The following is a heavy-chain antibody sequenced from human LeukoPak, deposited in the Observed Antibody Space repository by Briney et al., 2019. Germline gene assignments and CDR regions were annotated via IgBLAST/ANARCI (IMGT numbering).Heavy chain of an antibody. Sequence: ASVKVSCKASGYTFTSYDINRVRQAPGQGLEWIGCISPTGGTVYVQKFQGRVTVTRDTSMNTVYMELSSLRSDDTAVYSCARESLGGLQYFDDWGQGTLVTVSS. D-gene: IGHD3/OR15-3a*01. J-gene: IGHJ4*02. CDR2: ISPTGGT. V-gene: IGHV1-2*02. CDR1: GYTFTSYD. CDR3: ARESLGGLQYFDD.